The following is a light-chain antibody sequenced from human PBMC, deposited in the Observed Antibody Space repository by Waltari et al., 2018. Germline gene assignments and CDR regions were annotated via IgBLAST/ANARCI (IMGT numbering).Light chain of an antibody. Sequence: QSALTQAASMSGSPGQSITISCTGTTSDIGGYDYISGYQHHPDKAPKLIIYEVSHRPAGVSTRCSGSKSGNTASLTISGLQAEDESHYYCTSYTSSNTWVFGGGTKLTVL. V-gene: IGLV2-14*01. CDR1: TSDIGGYDY. J-gene: IGLJ3*02. CDR2: EVS. CDR3: TSYTSSNTWV.